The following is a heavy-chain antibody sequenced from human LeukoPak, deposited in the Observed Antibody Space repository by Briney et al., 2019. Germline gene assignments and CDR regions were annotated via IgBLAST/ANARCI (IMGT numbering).Heavy chain of an antibody. CDR3: AREACAFLSAASVPGSYYMDV. CDR2: ISSRRGTI. J-gene: IGHJ6*03. Sequence: GGSLTLSCPCCLFIYLSYLMNVLGRAPGKGLEGVSYISSRRGTIYYADSVKVRFTISRDNDKNSLYLQMNSKKAEDKPGYYCAREACAFLSAASVPGSYYMDVWGKGTTVTASS. D-gene: IGHD3-3*01. CDR1: IYLSYL. V-gene: IGHV3-48*03.